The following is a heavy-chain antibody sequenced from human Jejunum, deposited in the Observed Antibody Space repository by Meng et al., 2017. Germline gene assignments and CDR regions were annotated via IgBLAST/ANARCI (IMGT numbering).Heavy chain of an antibody. Sequence: GGSLRLSCVASGFNFGSFSMNWVRQAPGKGLECVSSIGGSGGAIWYTDSVRGRFTTSRDNAKNSVYLQMNSLRAEDTALYYCVRDLSTWYSSPDSWGQGTLVTVSS. CDR2: IGGSGGAI. V-gene: IGHV3-21*01. J-gene: IGHJ5*01. CDR3: VRDLSTWYSSPDS. D-gene: IGHD2-15*01. CDR1: GFNFGSFS.